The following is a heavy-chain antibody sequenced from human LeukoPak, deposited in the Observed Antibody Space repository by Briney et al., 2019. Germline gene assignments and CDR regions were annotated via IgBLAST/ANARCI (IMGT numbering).Heavy chain of an antibody. CDR3: ARFSSGWTAFDY. Sequence: PSETLSLTCTVSGGSISSYYWSWIRQPPGKGLEWIGYIYYSGSTNYNPSLKSRVTISVDTSKSQFSLKLSSVTAADTAVYYCARFSSGWTAFDYWGQGTLVTVSS. V-gene: IGHV4-59*01. J-gene: IGHJ4*02. CDR2: IYYSGST. CDR1: GGSISSYY. D-gene: IGHD6-19*01.